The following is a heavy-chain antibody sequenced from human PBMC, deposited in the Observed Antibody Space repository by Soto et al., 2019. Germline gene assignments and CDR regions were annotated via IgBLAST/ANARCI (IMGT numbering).Heavy chain of an antibody. D-gene: IGHD3-22*01. J-gene: IGHJ6*02. CDR2: ISYDGSNK. Sequence: GGSLRLSCAASGFTFSSYGMHWVRQAPGKGLEWVAVISYDGSNKYYADSVKGRFTISRDNSKNTLYLQMNSLRAEDTAVYYCAKGRGDYYDSSGYYYYGMDVWGQGTTVTVSS. CDR3: AKGRGDYYDSSGYYYYGMDV. V-gene: IGHV3-30*18. CDR1: GFTFSSYG.